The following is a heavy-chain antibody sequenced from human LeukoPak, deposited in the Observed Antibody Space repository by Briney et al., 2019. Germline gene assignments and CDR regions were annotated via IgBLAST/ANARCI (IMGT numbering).Heavy chain of an antibody. J-gene: IGHJ4*02. CDR2: IYYRGST. D-gene: IGHD1-1*01. Sequence: SQTLSLTCTVSGGSISSGDYYWSWIRQPPGKGLEWIGYIYYRGSTYYNPSLKSRVTISVDTSKNQFSLKLSSVTAADTAAYYCAREGLEPLPYYFDYWGQGTLVTVSS. CDR1: GGSISSGDYY. V-gene: IGHV4-30-4*08. CDR3: AREGLEPLPYYFDY.